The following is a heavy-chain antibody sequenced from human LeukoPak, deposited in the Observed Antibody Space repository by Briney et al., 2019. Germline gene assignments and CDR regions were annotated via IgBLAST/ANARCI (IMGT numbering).Heavy chain of an antibody. V-gene: IGHV3-33*01. CDR3: ASAYYDFWSGPPLLGMDV. J-gene: IGHJ6*02. CDR2: IWYDGSNK. Sequence: GGSLRLSCAASGFTFRSYGMHWVRQAPGKGLEWVAVIWYDGSNKYYADSVKGRFTISRDNSKNTLYLQMNSLRAEDTAVYYCASAYYDFWSGPPLLGMDVWGQGTTVTVSS. D-gene: IGHD3-3*01. CDR1: GFTFRSYG.